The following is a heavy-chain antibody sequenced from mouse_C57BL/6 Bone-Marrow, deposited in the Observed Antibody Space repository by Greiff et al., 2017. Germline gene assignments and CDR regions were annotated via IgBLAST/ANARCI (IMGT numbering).Heavy chain of an antibody. D-gene: IGHD1-1*01. CDR2: ISYDGSN. V-gene: IGHV3-6*01. J-gene: IGHJ4*01. CDR3: ADPTVVANYYAMYY. Sequence: EVQLVESGPGLVKPSQSLSLTCSVTGYSITSGYYWNWIRQFPGNKLEWMGYISYDGSNNYNPSLKNRISLTRDTSKNQFFLKLNSVTTEDTATYYCADPTVVANYYAMYYWGQGASVTVSS. CDR1: GYSITSGYY.